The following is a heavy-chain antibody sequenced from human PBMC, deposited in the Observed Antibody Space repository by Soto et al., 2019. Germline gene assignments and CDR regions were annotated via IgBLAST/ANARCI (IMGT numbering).Heavy chain of an antibody. J-gene: IGHJ4*02. D-gene: IGHD1-7*01. CDR1: GFPFSSYS. CDR2: IGISGSAM. V-gene: IGHV3-48*01. Sequence: EVQLVESGGGLVQPGGSLRLSCTASGFPFSSYSMNWVRQARGKGLEWVSYIGISGSAMFYADSVKGRFTISRDDAKSSRYLQMNSLRAEDTAVYYCARDRNFALDYWGQGTLVTVSS. CDR3: ARDRNFALDY.